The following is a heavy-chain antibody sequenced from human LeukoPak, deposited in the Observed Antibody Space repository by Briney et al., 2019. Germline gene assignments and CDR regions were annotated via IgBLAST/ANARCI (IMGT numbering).Heavy chain of an antibody. CDR3: ARRTGGSLDY. CDR1: GYSTSSGYH. CDR2: IIHSGTT. J-gene: IGHJ4*02. D-gene: IGHD3-16*01. V-gene: IGHV4-38-2*01. Sequence: PSETLSLTCAVFGYSTSSGYHWDWIRQPPGKGLQWIGSIIHSGTTYYNPSLKSRVTISVDTSKNQFSLKLSSVTAADTAIYYCARRTGGSLDYWGQGTLVTVSS.